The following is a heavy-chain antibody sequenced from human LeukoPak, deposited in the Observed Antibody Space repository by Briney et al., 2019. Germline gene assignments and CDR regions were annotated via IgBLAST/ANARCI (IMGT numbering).Heavy chain of an antibody. CDR1: GFSFSSYS. Sequence: GSLRLSCAASGFSFSSYSLNWVRQPPGKGLEWVRCIYYNGTTYVYPDFKSRVTISIETSKNQFSLKLTSVTVSDTAVYQCARTYYDFWGGYEGTWIAGFDSWGQGTLVTVSS. V-gene: IGHV4-39*01. D-gene: IGHD3-3*01. CDR3: ARTYYDFWGGYEGTWIAGFDS. J-gene: IGHJ4*02. CDR2: IYYNGTT.